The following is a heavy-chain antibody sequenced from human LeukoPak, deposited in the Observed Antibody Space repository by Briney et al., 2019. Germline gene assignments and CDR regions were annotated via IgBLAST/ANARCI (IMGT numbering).Heavy chain of an antibody. V-gene: IGHV4-34*01. CDR2: INHSGST. D-gene: IGHD2-2*01. J-gene: IGHJ4*02. CDR3: ARGLGDIVVVPAAIDY. CDR1: GGSFSGYY. Sequence: SETLSLTCAVYGGSFSGYYWSWIRQPPGKGLEWIGEINHSGSTNYNPSLKSRVTISVDTSKNQFSLKLSSVTAADTAVHYCARGLGDIVVVPAAIDYWGQGTLVTVSS.